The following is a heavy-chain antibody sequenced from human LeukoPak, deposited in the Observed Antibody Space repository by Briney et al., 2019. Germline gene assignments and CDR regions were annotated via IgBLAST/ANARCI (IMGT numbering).Heavy chain of an antibody. CDR2: ISGSGGST. CDR3: AKEGRIWFGELLTIDY. J-gene: IGHJ4*02. V-gene: IGHV3-23*01. CDR1: GFTFSSYA. Sequence: GGSLRLSCAASGFTFSSYAMSWVRQAPGKGLEWVSAISGSGGSTYYADSVKGRFTTSRDNSKNTLYLQMNSLRAEDTAVYYCAKEGRIWFGELLTIDYWGQGTLVTVSS. D-gene: IGHD3-10*01.